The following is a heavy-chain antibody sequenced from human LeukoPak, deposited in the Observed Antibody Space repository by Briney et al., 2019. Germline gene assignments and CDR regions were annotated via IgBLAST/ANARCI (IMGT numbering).Heavy chain of an antibody. V-gene: IGHV4-31*03. Sequence: PSETLSLTCTVSGGSISSGGYSWSWIRQHPGKGLEWIGYIYCSGSTYYNPSLKSRVTISVDTSKNQFSLKLSSVTAADTAVYYCARGRGFDPWGQGTLVTVSS. CDR1: GGSISSGGYS. J-gene: IGHJ5*02. CDR3: ARGRGFDP. CDR2: IYCSGST.